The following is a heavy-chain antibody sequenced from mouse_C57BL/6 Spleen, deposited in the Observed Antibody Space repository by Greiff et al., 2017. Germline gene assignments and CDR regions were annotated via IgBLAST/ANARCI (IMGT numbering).Heavy chain of an antibody. V-gene: IGHV1-22*01. J-gene: IGHJ3*01. CDR1: GYTFTDYN. CDR3: ARNGYDGLAWFAY. Sequence: VQLQQSGPELVKPGASVKMSCKASGYTFTDYNMHWVKQSHGKSLEWIGYINPNNGGTSYNQKFKGKATLTVNKSSSTAYMELRSLTSEDSAVYYCARNGYDGLAWFAYWGQGTLVTVSA. CDR2: INPNNGGT. D-gene: IGHD2-2*01.